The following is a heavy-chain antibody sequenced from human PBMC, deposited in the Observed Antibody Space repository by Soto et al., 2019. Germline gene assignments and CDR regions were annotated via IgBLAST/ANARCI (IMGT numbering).Heavy chain of an antibody. D-gene: IGHD3-10*01. Sequence: GGSLRLSCAASGFTFSDYYMSWIRQAPGKGLEWVSYIGSSDNIIYYADSVKGRFTISRDNAKNSLYLQMNSLRAEDTAVYYCARDWQDYYGSGSYYPFDYWGQGTLVTVSS. J-gene: IGHJ4*02. CDR1: GFTFSDYY. CDR3: ARDWQDYYGSGSYYPFDY. CDR2: IGSSDNII. V-gene: IGHV3-11*01.